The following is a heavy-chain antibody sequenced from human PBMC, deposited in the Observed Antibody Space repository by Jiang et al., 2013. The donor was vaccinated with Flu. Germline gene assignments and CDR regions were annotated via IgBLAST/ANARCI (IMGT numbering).Heavy chain of an antibody. Sequence: VQLLESGGGLVQPGRSLRLSCAASGFTFDDYAMHWVRQAPGKGLEWVSGISWNSGSIGYADSVKGRFTISRDNAKNSLYLQMNSLRAEDTALYYCAKAQSPLDTAMVSPVDY. CDR1: GFTFDDYA. CDR3: AKAQSPLDTAMVSPVDY. CDR2: ISWNSGSI. V-gene: IGHV3-9*01. D-gene: IGHD5-18*01. J-gene: IGHJ4*01.